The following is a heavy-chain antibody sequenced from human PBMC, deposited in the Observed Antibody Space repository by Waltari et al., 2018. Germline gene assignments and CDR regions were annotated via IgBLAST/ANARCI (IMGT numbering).Heavy chain of an antibody. CDR2: MDIYGTTT. Sequence: EVQLVESGGGLVQPGGSLRLSCGASGFTFSNHWMHWVRQAQGKGLVWVSRMDIYGTTTKYADSVKGRFTISRDNTKNTVFLQMNSLRDEDTAVYYCAREMGSFYYYYIDVWGKGTTVTVSS. D-gene: IGHD2-15*01. V-gene: IGHV3-74*03. CDR1: GFTFSNHW. CDR3: AREMGSFYYYYIDV. J-gene: IGHJ6*03.